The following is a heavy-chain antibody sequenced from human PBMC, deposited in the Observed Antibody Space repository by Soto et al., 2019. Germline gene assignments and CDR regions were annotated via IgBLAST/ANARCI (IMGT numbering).Heavy chain of an antibody. D-gene: IGHD6-13*01. Sequence: PGASLKISCKGSGYSFTSYWIGWVRQMPGKGLEWMGIVYPGDSDTRYSPSFQGQVTISADKSISTAYLQWSSLKASDTAMYYCASAQYSSSWHQDYWGQGTLVTVSS. CDR2: VYPGDSDT. CDR1: GYSFTSYW. J-gene: IGHJ4*02. V-gene: IGHV5-51*01. CDR3: ASAQYSSSWHQDY.